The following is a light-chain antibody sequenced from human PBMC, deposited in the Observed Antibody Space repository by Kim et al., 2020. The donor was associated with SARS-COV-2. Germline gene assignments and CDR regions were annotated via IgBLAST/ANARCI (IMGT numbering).Light chain of an antibody. CDR3: QPYCSSPRT. J-gene: IGKJ2*02. V-gene: IGKV3-20*01. CDR2: GAS. Sequence: PGERATLSCRASQSLSSSYLSWSQQTPLQAPRLLIYGASSMATGIPDRFSGRGSGTDFTLTISRLEPDDFAVYYCQPYCSSPRTFRQGTKLE. CDR1: QSLSSSY.